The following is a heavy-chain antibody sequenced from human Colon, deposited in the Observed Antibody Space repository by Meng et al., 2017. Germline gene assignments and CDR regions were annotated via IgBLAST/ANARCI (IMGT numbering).Heavy chain of an antibody. CDR1: GFTFSSYG. J-gene: IGHJ4*02. Sequence: GGSLRLSCAASGFTFSSYGMTWVRQAPGKGLEWVANIKQDGSEKYYVDSVKGRFTISRDNAKNSLYLQMNSLRAEDTAVYYCARLRGSYCLDYWGQGTLVPVS. CDR3: ARLRGSYCLDY. CDR2: IKQDGSEK. V-gene: IGHV3-7*01. D-gene: IGHD1-26*01.